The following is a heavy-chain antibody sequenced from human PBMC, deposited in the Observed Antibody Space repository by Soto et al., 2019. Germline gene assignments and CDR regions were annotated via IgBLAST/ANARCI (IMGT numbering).Heavy chain of an antibody. CDR1: GGSISSYY. J-gene: IGHJ4*02. V-gene: IGHV4-59*01. CDR2: IYYSGST. D-gene: IGHD3-22*01. CDR3: ARSAYYYDSSGYYWTGYFDY. Sequence: PSETLSLTCTVSGGSISSYYWSWIRQPPGKGLEWIGYIYYSGSTNYNPSLKSRVTISVDTSKNQFSLKLSSVTAADTAVYYCARSAYYYDSSGYYWTGYFDYWGQGTLGTV.